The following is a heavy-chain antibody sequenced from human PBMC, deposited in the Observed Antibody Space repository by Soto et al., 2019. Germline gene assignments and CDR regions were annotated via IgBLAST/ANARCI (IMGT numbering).Heavy chain of an antibody. V-gene: IGHV3-23*01. CDR1: GFTFSSYA. D-gene: IGHD6-19*01. CDR2: ISGSGGST. Sequence: EVQLLESGGGLVQPGGSLRLSCAASGFTFSSYAMSWVRQAPGKGLEWVSAISGSGGSTYYADSVKGRFTISRDNSKNTKSLHMNGLRAEDTAVYYGAKCKALVIAVAPVDDWGQGTLVTVSS. CDR3: AKCKALVIAVAPVDD. J-gene: IGHJ4*02.